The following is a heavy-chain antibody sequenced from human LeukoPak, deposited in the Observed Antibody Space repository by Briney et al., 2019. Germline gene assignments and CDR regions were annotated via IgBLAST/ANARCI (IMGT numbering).Heavy chain of an antibody. Sequence: PGGSLRLSCAASGFTFDDYGMDWVRQAPGKGLEWVSGIVWNGGSTNYADSVKGRFTIPRDNAKNSLYLQMNSLRVEDTAFYYCVRDSPKTAGTYNWFDTWGRGTLVTVSS. CDR1: GFTFDDYG. J-gene: IGHJ5*02. V-gene: IGHV3-20*04. CDR3: VRDSPKTAGTYNWFDT. D-gene: IGHD2-21*02. CDR2: IVWNGGST.